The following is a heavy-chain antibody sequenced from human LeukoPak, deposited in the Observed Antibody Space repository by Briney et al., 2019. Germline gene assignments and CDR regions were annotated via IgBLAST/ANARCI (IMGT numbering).Heavy chain of an antibody. V-gene: IGHV3-30*18. Sequence: GRSLRLSCAASGFTFSSYGMHWVRQAPGKGLEWVAVISYDGSNKYYADSVKGRFTISRDNSKNTLYLQMNSLRAEDTAVYYCAKDIRYGMDVWGQGTTVTVSS. CDR1: GFTFSSYG. CDR2: ISYDGSNK. CDR3: AKDIRYGMDV. J-gene: IGHJ6*02.